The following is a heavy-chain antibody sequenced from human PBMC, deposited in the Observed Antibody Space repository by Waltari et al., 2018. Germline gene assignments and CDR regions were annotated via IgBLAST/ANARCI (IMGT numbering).Heavy chain of an antibody. V-gene: IGHV1-69*04. CDR3: AIGLRAFYSSSWYYFDY. Sequence: QVQLVQSGAEVKKPGSSVKVSCKASGGTFSSYAISWVRQAPGQELEWRGGVIPILGIANYVQKFQGRVTITADESTSTAYMELSSLRSEDTAVYYCAIGLRAFYSSSWYYFDYWGQGTLVTVSS. D-gene: IGHD6-13*01. CDR2: VIPILGIA. CDR1: GGTFSSYA. J-gene: IGHJ4*02.